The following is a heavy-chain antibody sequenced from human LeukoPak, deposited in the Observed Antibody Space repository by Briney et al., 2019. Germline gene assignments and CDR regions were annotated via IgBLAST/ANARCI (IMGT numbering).Heavy chain of an antibody. V-gene: IGHV4-59*01. CDR1: GGSISSYY. Sequence: PSETLSLTCTVSGGSISSYYWSWIWQPPGKGLEWIGYIYYSGSTNYNPSLKSRVTISVDTSKNQFSLKLSSVTAADTAVYYCARVQAGTAAGTTIDYWGQGTLVTVSS. CDR3: ARVQAGTAAGTTIDY. J-gene: IGHJ4*02. D-gene: IGHD6-13*01. CDR2: IYYSGST.